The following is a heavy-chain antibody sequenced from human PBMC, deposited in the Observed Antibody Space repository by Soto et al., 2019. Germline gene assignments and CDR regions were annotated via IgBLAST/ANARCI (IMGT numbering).Heavy chain of an antibody. Sequence: SETLSLTCTVSGDSIKNYFWSWVRQPPGEGLEWIGHLYHSGTTNYSPALKSRVTMSIDQSKNQFSLSLNSVTAADTAVYFCARDPGYCTNGVCPIFDFWGQGIPVTVSS. J-gene: IGHJ4*02. D-gene: IGHD2-8*01. V-gene: IGHV4-59*01. CDR2: LYHSGTT. CDR1: GDSIKNYF. CDR3: ARDPGYCTNGVCPIFDF.